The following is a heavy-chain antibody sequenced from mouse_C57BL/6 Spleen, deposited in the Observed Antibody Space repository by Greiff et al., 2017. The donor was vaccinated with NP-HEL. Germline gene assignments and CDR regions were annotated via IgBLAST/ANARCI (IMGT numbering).Heavy chain of an antibody. CDR3: ARIYYYGSSLYWYFDV. D-gene: IGHD1-1*01. J-gene: IGHJ1*03. Sequence: VQLQQPGAELVRPGSSVKLSCKASGYTFTSYWMHWVKQRPIQGLEWIGNIDPSDSETHYIQKFKDKATLTVDKSSSTAYMQLSSLTSEDSAVYYCARIYYYGSSLYWYFDVWGTGTTVTVSS. V-gene: IGHV1-52*01. CDR1: GYTFTSYW. CDR2: IDPSDSET.